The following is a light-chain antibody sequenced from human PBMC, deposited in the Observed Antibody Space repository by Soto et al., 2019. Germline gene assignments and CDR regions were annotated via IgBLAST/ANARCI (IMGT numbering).Light chain of an antibody. CDR1: SSNIGSNV. J-gene: IGLJ2*01. CDR3: AAWDDSLNGVV. V-gene: IGLV1-44*01. CDR2: SNN. Sequence: QAVLTQLPSASGTPGQRVTISCSGSSSNIGSNVVNWYHQLPGTAPKLLIYSNNQRPSGVPDRFSGSKSGTSASLAISGLQAEDEADYYCAAWDDSLNGVVFGGGTKLTVL.